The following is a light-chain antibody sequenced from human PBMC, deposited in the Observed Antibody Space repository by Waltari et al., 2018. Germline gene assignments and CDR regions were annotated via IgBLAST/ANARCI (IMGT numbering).Light chain of an antibody. Sequence: EIVLTQSPGTLSLSPGERATLSCGASQSIGRYLAWYQQKPAQAPRLLIYGASSRAPGIPDRFRCSGSGTDFSLTISRLEPEDFAVYYCQNHERLPATFGQGTKVEIK. CDR1: QSIGRY. CDR3: QNHERLPAT. V-gene: IGKV3-20*01. CDR2: GAS. J-gene: IGKJ1*01.